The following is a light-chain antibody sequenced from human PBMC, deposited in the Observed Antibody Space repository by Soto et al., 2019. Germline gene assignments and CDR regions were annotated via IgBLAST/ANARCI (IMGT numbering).Light chain of an antibody. CDR1: QTTTSDF. J-gene: IGKJ2*01. V-gene: IGKV3-20*01. CDR3: QQYGGSPPYT. CDR2: GAS. Sequence: EIVLTQSPGTLSLSPGERATLSCRASQTTTSDFLAWYQQKPGQAPRLLISGASSRATGIPDRFSGSGSGTNFTITISRLESEDFAVYYCQQYGGSPPYTFGQGTRLEIK.